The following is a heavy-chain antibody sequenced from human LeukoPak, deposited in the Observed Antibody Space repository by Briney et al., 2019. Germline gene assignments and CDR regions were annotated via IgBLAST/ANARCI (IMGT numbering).Heavy chain of an antibody. CDR2: IYFSGRT. Sequence: PSETLSLTCSVSGASVSRSDSYWGWIRQPPGKGLEWIGTIYFSGRTYYSPSLKSRVTMSVDPSNNQFSLNLRSVTAADTAVYYCARRRYYDGSGYLEWGQGTLLSVSS. CDR1: GASVSRSDSY. J-gene: IGHJ1*01. V-gene: IGHV4-39*01. CDR3: ARRRYYDGSGYLE. D-gene: IGHD3-22*01.